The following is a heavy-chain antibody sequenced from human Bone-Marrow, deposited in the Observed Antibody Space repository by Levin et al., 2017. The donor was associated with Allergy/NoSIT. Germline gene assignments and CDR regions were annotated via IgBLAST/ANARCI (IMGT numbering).Heavy chain of an antibody. CDR2: IYYSGST. CDR1: GGSISSGDYY. V-gene: IGHV4-30-4*01. Sequence: KTSETLSLTCTVSGGSISSGDYYWSWIRQPPGKGLEWIGYIYYSGSTYYNPSLKSRVTISVDTSKNQFSLKLSSVTAADTAVYYCASELYYYDSSGYYYFDYWGQGTLVTVSS. J-gene: IGHJ4*02. D-gene: IGHD3-22*01. CDR3: ASELYYYDSSGYYYFDY.